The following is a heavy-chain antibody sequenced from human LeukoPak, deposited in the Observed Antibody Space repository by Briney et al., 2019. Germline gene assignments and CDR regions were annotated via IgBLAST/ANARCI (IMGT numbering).Heavy chain of an antibody. CDR2: IYYSGNT. CDR1: AGSITSSYYY. CDR3: ARRLGGNSGAFDI. Sequence: SETLSLTCTVSAGSITSSYYYCGWIRQPPWKGLEWIGNIYYSGNTYYNPSLKSRVTISVDTSKNQFSLKLSSVTAADTALYYCARRLGGNSGAFDIWGQGTMVTVSS. J-gene: IGHJ3*02. D-gene: IGHD4-23*01. V-gene: IGHV4-39*01.